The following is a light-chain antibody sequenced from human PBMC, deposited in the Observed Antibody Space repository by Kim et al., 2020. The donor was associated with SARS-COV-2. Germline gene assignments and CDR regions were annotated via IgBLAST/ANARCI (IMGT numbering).Light chain of an antibody. Sequence: QSALTQPASVSGSPGQSITISCTGTSSDVGGYTSVSWYQQHPGKAPKLMIYSVSNRPSGVSNRFSGSKSGNTAYLTISGLQAEDEAVYYCSSYTSASTRVFGGGTKLAVL. CDR2: SVS. CDR3: SSYTSASTRV. V-gene: IGLV2-14*03. J-gene: IGLJ3*02. CDR1: SSDVGGYTS.